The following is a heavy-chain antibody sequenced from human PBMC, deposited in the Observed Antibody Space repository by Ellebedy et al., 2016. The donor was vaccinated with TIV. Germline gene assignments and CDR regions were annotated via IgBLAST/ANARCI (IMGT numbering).Heavy chain of an antibody. V-gene: IGHV3-23*01. J-gene: IGHJ3*02. CDR2: ISAIDGIT. Sequence: GESLKISCAASGFTFSSFAMGWVRQSPGDGLEWVSVISAIDGITYYSDSVKGRFTISSDTSKNTGFLQLNSMRDEDTAQYFCGREGHTRGSCGAYDTWGQGTMVTVAS. CDR3: GREGHTRGSCGAYDT. CDR1: GFTFSSFA. D-gene: IGHD6-13*01.